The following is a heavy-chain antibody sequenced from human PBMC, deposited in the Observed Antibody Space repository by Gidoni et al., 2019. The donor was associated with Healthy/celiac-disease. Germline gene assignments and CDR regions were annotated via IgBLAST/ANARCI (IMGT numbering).Heavy chain of an antibody. CDR2: ISSSGSTI. Sequence: EVQLVESGGGLVQPGGSLRLSCAASGFTFRSYEMNWVRQAPGKGLEWVSYISSSGSTIYYADSVKGRFTISRDNAKNSLYLQMNSLRAEDTAVYYCARDPTYSSSWYYFDYWGQGTLVTVSS. J-gene: IGHJ4*02. D-gene: IGHD6-13*01. V-gene: IGHV3-48*03. CDR1: GFTFRSYE. CDR3: ARDPTYSSSWYYFDY.